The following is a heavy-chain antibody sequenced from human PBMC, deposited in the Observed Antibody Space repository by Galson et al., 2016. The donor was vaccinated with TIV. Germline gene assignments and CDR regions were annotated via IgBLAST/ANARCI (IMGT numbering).Heavy chain of an antibody. CDR3: AKVAATSDGFDV. V-gene: IGHV1-2*04. Sequence: SVKVSCKASGYTFTDYYIHWVRQAPGHGLAWMGWINPNSGGTLFARKLQGWVTLTRDTSINTAYMELSRLKSDDTAVYYCAKVAATSDGFDVWGQGTMVTVAS. CDR2: INPNSGGT. CDR1: GYTFTDYY. J-gene: IGHJ3*01. D-gene: IGHD2-15*01.